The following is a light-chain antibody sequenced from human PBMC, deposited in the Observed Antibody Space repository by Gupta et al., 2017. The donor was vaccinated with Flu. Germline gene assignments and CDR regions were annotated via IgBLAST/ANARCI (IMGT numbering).Light chain of an antibody. V-gene: IGKV1-39*01. CDR1: QSISSY. Sequence: PSSLSASVGDRVTITCRASQSISSYLNWYQQTPGKAPKFLIYSASNLQSGVSSRFSGSGSGTDFTLTISSLKPEDFATYYCQQSYTTPLTFGGGTKVEIK. J-gene: IGKJ4*01. CDR3: QQSYTTPLT. CDR2: SAS.